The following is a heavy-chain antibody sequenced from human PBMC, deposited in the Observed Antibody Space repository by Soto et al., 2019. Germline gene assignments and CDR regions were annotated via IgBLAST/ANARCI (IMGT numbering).Heavy chain of an antibody. CDR2: IVPVLGTA. CDR1: GGSFSSYS. CDR3: ARDSPGGGYYYGMDV. Sequence: QGQLEQSGAEVWRPGSSVKVSCKASGGSFSSYSISWVRQAPGHGLEWMGRIVPVLGTANSAQKFQGRDAFSADVSTATAYMELRSLRSDDTALYFCARDSPGGGYYYGMDVWGQGTTVIVSS. V-gene: IGHV1-69*01. D-gene: IGHD1-26*01. J-gene: IGHJ6*02.